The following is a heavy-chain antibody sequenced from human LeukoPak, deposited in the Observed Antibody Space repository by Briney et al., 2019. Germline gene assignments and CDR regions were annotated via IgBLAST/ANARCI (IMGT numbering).Heavy chain of an antibody. V-gene: IGHV4-34*11. CDR3: AREVTIFESYYFDY. Sequence: SETLSLTCAVYGGSFSGYYWSWIRQPPAKGLEWIGYIYYSGSTNYNPSLKSRVTISVDTSKNQFSLKLSSVTAADTAVYYCAREVTIFESYYFDYWGQGTLVTVSS. CDR2: IYYSGST. J-gene: IGHJ4*02. D-gene: IGHD3-3*01. CDR1: GGSFSGYY.